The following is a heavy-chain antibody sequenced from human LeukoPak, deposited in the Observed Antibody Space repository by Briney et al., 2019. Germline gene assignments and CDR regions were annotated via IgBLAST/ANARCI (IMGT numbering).Heavy chain of an antibody. CDR1: GFIFSNYA. CDR3: ARVSPRYDSSGYYAY. V-gene: IGHV3-30*04. J-gene: IGHJ4*02. D-gene: IGHD3-22*01. CDR2: ISYDGSNK. Sequence: GGSLRLSCAAFGFIFSNYAMHWVRQAPGKGLEWVAVISYDGSNKYYADSVKGRFTISRDNSKNTLYLQMKSLRAEETAIYYCARVSPRYDSSGYYAYWGQGTLVTVSS.